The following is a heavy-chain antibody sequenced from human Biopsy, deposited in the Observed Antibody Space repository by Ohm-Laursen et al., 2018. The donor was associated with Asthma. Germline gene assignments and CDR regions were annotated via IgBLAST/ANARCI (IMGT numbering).Heavy chain of an antibody. CDR2: ISYDGNHK. CDR3: AKRRGYSGHDNDY. D-gene: IGHD5-12*01. V-gene: IGHV3-30*18. Sequence: SLRLSCAATGFMSRSFGMHWVRQAPGKGLEWVAVISYDGNHKFYEDSVKGRFTISRDNSKNTLYLQMNSLRTEDTAVYYCAKRRGYSGHDNDYWGQGTLVIVSS. CDR1: GFMSRSFG. J-gene: IGHJ4*02.